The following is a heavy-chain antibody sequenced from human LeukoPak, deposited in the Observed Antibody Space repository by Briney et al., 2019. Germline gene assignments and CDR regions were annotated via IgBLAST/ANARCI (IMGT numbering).Heavy chain of an antibody. CDR3: AKDSGLYSSSSDY. J-gene: IGHJ4*02. V-gene: IGHV3-30*18. Sequence: TGGSLRLSCVGSEFTFSSYGMHWVRQAPGKGLEWVAVISYDGSNKYYADSVKGRFTISRDNSKNTLYLQMNSLRAEDTAVYYCAKDSGLYSSSSDYWGQGTLVTVSS. CDR2: ISYDGSNK. CDR1: EFTFSSYG. D-gene: IGHD6-6*01.